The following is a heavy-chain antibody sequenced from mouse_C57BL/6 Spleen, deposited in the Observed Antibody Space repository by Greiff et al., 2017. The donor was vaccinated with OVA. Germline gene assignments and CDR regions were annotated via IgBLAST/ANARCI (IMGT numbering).Heavy chain of an antibody. D-gene: IGHD2-4*01. CDR3: ARYDYDGDYYSMDY. J-gene: IGHJ4*01. V-gene: IGHV3-6*01. Sequence: EVQLVESGPGLVKPSQSLSLTCSVTGYSITSGYYWNWIRQFPGNKLEWMGYISYDGSNNYNPSLKNRISITRDTSKNQFFLKLNSVTTEDTATYYCARYDYDGDYYSMDYWGQGTSVTVSS. CDR1: GYSITSGYY. CDR2: ISYDGSN.